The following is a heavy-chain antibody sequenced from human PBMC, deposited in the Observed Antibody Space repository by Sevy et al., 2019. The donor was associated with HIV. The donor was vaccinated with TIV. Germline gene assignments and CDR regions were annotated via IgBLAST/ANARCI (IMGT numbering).Heavy chain of an antibody. V-gene: IGHV3-7*01. Sequence: GGSLRLSCAASGFTFSNYWMSWVRQAPGKGLEWVAHIKRDGSEKYYVDSVKGRFSISRDNAKNSLFLHMNTLRAEDTAVYYCARSYSSSWYILYYFEYWGQGTPVTVSS. J-gene: IGHJ4*02. CDR3: ARSYSSSWYILYYFEY. CDR2: IKRDGSEK. CDR1: GFTFSNYW. D-gene: IGHD6-13*01.